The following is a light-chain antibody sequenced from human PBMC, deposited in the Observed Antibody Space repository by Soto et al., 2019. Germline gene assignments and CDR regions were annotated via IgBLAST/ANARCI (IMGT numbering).Light chain of an antibody. CDR3: CSYTGSIYV. J-gene: IGLJ1*01. V-gene: IGLV2-14*01. Sequence: QSVLTQPASVSGSPGQSITISCTGTSSDVGGYKFVSWYQQHPGTAPKLMIYEVSNRPSGVSSRFSGSKSGNTASLTISGLQAEDEADYFCCSYTGSIYVFGNGTKLTVL. CDR2: EVS. CDR1: SSDVGGYKF.